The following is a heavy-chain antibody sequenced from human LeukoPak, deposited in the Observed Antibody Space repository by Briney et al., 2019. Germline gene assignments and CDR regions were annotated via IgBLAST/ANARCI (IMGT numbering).Heavy chain of an antibody. CDR1: GFTFSSYA. CDR2: ISGSGGST. J-gene: IGHJ5*02. D-gene: IGHD3-16*02. Sequence: GGSLRLSCAASGFTFSSYAMSWLRQAPGKGLEGGSAISGSGGSTYYADSVKGRFTITRNNSKNTLYLQMSSLRADDTAVYYCASDTPLGNYNWFDHWGQGTLVTVSS. V-gene: IGHV3-23*01. CDR3: ASDTPLGNYNWFDH.